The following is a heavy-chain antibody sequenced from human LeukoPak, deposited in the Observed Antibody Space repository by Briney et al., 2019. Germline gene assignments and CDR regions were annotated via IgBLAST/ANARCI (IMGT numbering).Heavy chain of an antibody. D-gene: IGHD2-15*01. V-gene: IGHV1-46*01. CDR3: ATSSLALLYTNYFDY. Sequence: GASVKVSCKASGYTFTSHYMHWVRQAPGQGLEWMGLINPSGSSTPYAQKFQGRVTMTRDMSTTTDYMELSSLGSEDTAVYYCATSSLALLYTNYFDYWGQGTLVTVSS. CDR2: INPSGSST. J-gene: IGHJ4*02. CDR1: GYTFTSHY.